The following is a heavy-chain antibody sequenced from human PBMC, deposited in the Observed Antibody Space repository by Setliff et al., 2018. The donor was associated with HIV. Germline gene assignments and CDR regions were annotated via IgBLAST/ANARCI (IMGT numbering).Heavy chain of an antibody. CDR1: GASIISHY. CDR2: IYNRDFT. D-gene: IGHD3-10*01. V-gene: IGHV4-4*09. CDR3: AGVRGGSSRGFLDY. J-gene: IGHJ4*02. Sequence: PSETLSLTCTVSGASIISHYYSWIRQPPGKGLEWIGYIYNRDFTTYNPSLKSRLAISMDTSKNQFSLRLSSVTAADTAVYYWAGVRGGSSRGFLDYLGLGTLVTVSS.